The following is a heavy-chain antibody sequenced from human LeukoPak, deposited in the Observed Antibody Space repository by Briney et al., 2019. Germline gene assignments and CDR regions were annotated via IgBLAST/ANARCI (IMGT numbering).Heavy chain of an antibody. J-gene: IGHJ4*02. CDR2: INPNSGGT. D-gene: IGHD5-12*01. Sequence: ASVKVSCKASGYTFTGYYMHWVRQAPGQGLEWMGWINPNSGGTNYAQKFLGRVTMTRDTSISTAYMELSRLRSDDTAVYYRARDPFVRGYRGYDPGYWGQGTLVNVSS. CDR3: ARDPFVRGYRGYDPGY. CDR1: GYTFTGYY. V-gene: IGHV1-2*02.